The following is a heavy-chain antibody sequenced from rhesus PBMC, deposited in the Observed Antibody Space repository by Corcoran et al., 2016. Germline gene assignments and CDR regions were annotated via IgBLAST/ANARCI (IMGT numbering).Heavy chain of an antibody. J-gene: IGHJ4*01. CDR3: TRSHEPYYYSGSYSISAFDY. V-gene: IGHV4-93*02. D-gene: IGHD3-16*01. Sequence: QVQLQESGPAVVKPSETLSLTCAVSGDSINTIHWWSWIRQSPGKGLEWIGGVFGSGGTTKYNSSLGSRVTISIDTSKNQFSLRLTSLAAADTAVYYCTRSHEPYYYSGSYSISAFDYWGQGVLVTVSS. CDR1: GDSINTIHW. CDR2: VFGSGGTT.